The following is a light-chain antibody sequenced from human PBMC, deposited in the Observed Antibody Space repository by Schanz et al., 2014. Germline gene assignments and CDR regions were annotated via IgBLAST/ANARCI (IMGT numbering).Light chain of an antibody. CDR3: LQASLWPIA. CDR2: LGS. CDR1: QSLLHSNGYNY. J-gene: IGKJ5*01. V-gene: IGKV2-28*01. Sequence: DIVMTQSPLSLPVTPGEPASISCRSSQSLLHSNGYNYLDWYLQKPGQSPQLLIYLGSNRASGVPDRFSGSGSGTDFTLKISRVEAEDVGVYYCLQASLWPIAFGQGTRLEIK.